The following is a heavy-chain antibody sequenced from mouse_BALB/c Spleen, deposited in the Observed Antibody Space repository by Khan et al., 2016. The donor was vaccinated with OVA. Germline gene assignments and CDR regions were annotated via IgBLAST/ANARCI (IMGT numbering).Heavy chain of an antibody. Sequence: EVQLQESGGGLVEPGGSRKLSCAASGFTFSDYGMAWVRQAPGKGPEWITLINNFTYSIYYADTVTGRFTISRDNAKNTLYLEMSSLRSEDTAMYYCARSWAMDYWGQGTSVTVSS. J-gene: IGHJ4*01. CDR1: GFTFSDYG. CDR2: INNFTYSI. V-gene: IGHV5-15*02. CDR3: ARSWAMDY.